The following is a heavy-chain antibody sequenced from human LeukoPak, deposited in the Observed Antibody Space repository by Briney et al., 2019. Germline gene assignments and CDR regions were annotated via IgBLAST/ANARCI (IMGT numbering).Heavy chain of an antibody. D-gene: IGHD3-10*01. CDR2: IYTDGST. Sequence: SETLSLTCTVSGASINSFYWSWIRQPAGKGLEWIGVIYTDGSTDYNPSLKSRVTISVDTSKNQFSLKLSSVTAADTAVYYCARVIITMVRADAFDIWGQGTMVTVSS. V-gene: IGHV4-4*07. CDR1: GASINSFY. CDR3: ARVIITMVRADAFDI. J-gene: IGHJ3*02.